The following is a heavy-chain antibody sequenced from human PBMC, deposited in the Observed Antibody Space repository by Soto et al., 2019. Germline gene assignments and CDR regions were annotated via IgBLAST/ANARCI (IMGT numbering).Heavy chain of an antibody. CDR1: GGTFSSYA. Sequence: ASVKVSCKASGGTFSSYAISWVRQAPGQGLEWMGGIIPIFGTANYAQKFQGRVTITADESTSTAYMELSSLRSEDTAVYYCAGYSSSSGPLGAFDIWGQGTMVTVSS. V-gene: IGHV1-69*13. J-gene: IGHJ3*02. D-gene: IGHD6-6*01. CDR2: IIPIFGTA. CDR3: AGYSSSSGPLGAFDI.